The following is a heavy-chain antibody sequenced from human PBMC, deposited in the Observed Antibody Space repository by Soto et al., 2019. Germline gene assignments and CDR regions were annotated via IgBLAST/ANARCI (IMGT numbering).Heavy chain of an antibody. V-gene: IGHV3-23*01. D-gene: IGHD1-7*01. CDR1: GFTFIRYA. CDR3: AKHYDLRELLTFLDY. CDR2: ISGGGDNT. Sequence: EVQLLESGGALVQPGGSLRLSCAASGFTFIRYAMSWVRQAPGKGLEWVSAISGGGDNTYYADSVKGRFTISRDNSKNTLFLQMNSLRAEDTAVYYCAKHYDLRELLTFLDYWGQGTLVTVSS. J-gene: IGHJ4*02.